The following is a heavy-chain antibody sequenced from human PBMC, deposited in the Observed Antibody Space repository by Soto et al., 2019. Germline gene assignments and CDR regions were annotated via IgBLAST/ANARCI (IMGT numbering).Heavy chain of an antibody. D-gene: IGHD2-2*01. V-gene: IGHV3-30-3*01. J-gene: IGHJ4*02. CDR1: GFTFSIYA. Sequence: GGSLRLSCAASGFTFSIYAMHWVRQAPGKGLEWVTVISYDGSNKYYADSVKGRFTISRDNSKNTLYLQMNSLRAEDTAVYYCARGPSSLTRFDYWGQGTLVTVSS. CDR3: ARGPSSLTRFDY. CDR2: ISYDGSNK.